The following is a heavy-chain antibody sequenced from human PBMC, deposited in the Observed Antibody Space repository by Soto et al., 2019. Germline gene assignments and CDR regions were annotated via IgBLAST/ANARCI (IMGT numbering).Heavy chain of an antibody. V-gene: IGHV1-46*01. D-gene: IGHD5-18*01. CDR1: GYTFISNY. CDR3: ARDSGYSSAFDI. Sequence: ASVKVSCKASGYTFISNYVYWVRQAPGQGLEWMGIINPRGASTSYAQKFQGRVTMTSDTSTSTVYMELSSLTSEDTAVYYCARDSGYSSAFDIWGQGTMVTVSS. CDR2: INPRGAST. J-gene: IGHJ3*02.